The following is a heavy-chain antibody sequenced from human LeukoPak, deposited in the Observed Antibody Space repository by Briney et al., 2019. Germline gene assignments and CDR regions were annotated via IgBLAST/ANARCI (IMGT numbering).Heavy chain of an antibody. CDR3: ARDQGVAYCGGDCYAGYFQH. CDR1: GFTFSSYA. J-gene: IGHJ1*01. CDR2: ISYDGRNK. V-gene: IGHV3-30*04. D-gene: IGHD2-21*02. Sequence: GGSLRLSCAASGFTFSSYAMHWVRQAPGKGLEWVAVISYDGRNKYYADSVKGRFTIARDNSKNTLYLQMNSLRAEDTAVYYCARDQGVAYCGGDCYAGYFQHWGQGTLVTVSS.